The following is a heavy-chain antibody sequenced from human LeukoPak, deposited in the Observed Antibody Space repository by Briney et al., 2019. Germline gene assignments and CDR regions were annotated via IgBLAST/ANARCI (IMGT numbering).Heavy chain of an antibody. J-gene: IGHJ3*02. CDR3: ARALLLWFGHDAFDI. CDR2: INPSGGNT. Sequence: EASVKVSCKASGYTFTSYYMHWVRQAPGQGLEWMGIINPSGGNTRYAQKFQGRVIMTRDMSTSTVYMELSSLRSEDTAVYYCARALLLWFGHDAFDIWGQGTMVTVSS. V-gene: IGHV1-46*01. CDR1: GYTFTSYY. D-gene: IGHD3-10*01.